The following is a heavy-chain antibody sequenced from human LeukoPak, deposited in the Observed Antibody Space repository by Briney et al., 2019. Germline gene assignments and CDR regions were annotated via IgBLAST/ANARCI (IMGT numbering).Heavy chain of an antibody. CDR2: MSYSGTT. J-gene: IGHJ4*02. V-gene: IGHV4-59*08. D-gene: IGHD3-10*01. CDR1: GGSISSYS. CDR3: ARHEGKLWFGETAMNY. Sequence: SETLSLTCTVSGGSISSYSWSWVRQPPGKGLEWMAYMSYSGTTNYNPSLKSRVTISVDTSKKQFPLKLSSVTAADTAVYYCARHEGKLWFGETAMNYWGQGTLVTVSS.